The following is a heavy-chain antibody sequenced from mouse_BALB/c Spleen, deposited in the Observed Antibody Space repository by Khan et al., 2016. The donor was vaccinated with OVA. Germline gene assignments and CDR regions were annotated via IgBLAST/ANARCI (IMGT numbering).Heavy chain of an antibody. CDR2: ISYSGST. Sequence: EVQLQESGPGLVKPSQSLSLTCTVTGYSITSDYAWNWIRQFPGNKLEWMGYISYSGSTSYTPSLKSRISITRDTSKNQFFLQLHSVTTEDKATXNCACSVMANWGQGTSLTVSS. CDR3: ACSVMAN. CDR1: GYSITSDYA. J-gene: IGHJ2*02. V-gene: IGHV3-2*02.